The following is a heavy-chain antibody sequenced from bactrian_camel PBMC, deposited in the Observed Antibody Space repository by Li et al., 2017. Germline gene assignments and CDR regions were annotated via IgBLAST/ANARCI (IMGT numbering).Heavy chain of an antibody. Sequence: HVQLVESGGGAVQNGGSLRLSCAASGSTVTMAWFRRAPGKEREGVAVIDSDGTTNYAQSVKGRFTTSKENGKRTLYLEMNSLKPEDTAMYYCAAQPYYCSGYEYGYRGQGTQVTFS. CDR2: IDSDGTT. V-gene: IGHV3S53*01. CDR1: GSTVT. CDR3: AAQPYYCSGYEYGY. D-gene: IGHD3*01. J-gene: IGHJ4*01.